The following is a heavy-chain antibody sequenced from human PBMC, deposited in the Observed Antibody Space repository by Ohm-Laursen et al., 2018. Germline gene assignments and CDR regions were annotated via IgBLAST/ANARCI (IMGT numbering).Heavy chain of an antibody. CDR3: ARHYDTSGHDY. D-gene: IGHD3-22*01. Sequence: ASVKVSCNASGYTFTGYYMHWGRQAPRHGLEWMGWINPNSGGTNYAQKFQGRVTMTGDTSITTAYMELTRLTSDDTAVYYCARHYDTSGHDYWGQGTLVTVSS. V-gene: IGHV1-2*02. CDR2: INPNSGGT. CDR1: GYTFTGYY. J-gene: IGHJ4*02.